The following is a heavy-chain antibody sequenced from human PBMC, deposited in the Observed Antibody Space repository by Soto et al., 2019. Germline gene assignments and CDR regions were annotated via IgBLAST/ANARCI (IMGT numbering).Heavy chain of an antibody. Sequence: ASVKGSCKGAGYTFTGYYMHWGRQAPGQGLEWMGWINPNSGGTNYAQKFQGRVTMTRDTSISTAYMELSRLRSDDTAVYYCAKALGYCSGGSCHGAFDIWGQGTMVTV. V-gene: IGHV1-2*02. D-gene: IGHD2-15*01. CDR3: AKALGYCSGGSCHGAFDI. CDR1: GYTFTGYY. J-gene: IGHJ3*02. CDR2: INPNSGGT.